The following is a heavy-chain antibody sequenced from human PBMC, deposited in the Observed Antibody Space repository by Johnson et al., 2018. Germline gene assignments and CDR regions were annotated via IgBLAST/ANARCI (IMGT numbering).Heavy chain of an antibody. CDR3: AKDSRSSGWSQFDS. D-gene: IGHD6-19*01. CDR2: IYSGART. CDR1: GFTVSSNH. Sequence: VQLVQSGGGLVQPGGSLRLSCAASGFTVSSNHMSWVRQAPGKGLEWVSVIYSGARTYYADSVKGRFTISRDNPKNTLYLQMNSLRADDTAVYSCAKDSRSSGWSQFDSWGQGTLVTVSS. V-gene: IGHV3-66*01. J-gene: IGHJ4*02.